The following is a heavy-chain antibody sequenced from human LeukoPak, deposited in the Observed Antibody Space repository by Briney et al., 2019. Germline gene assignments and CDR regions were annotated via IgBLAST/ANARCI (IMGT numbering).Heavy chain of an antibody. J-gene: IGHJ3*02. CDR3: ARGVWFGSAFDI. D-gene: IGHD3-10*01. V-gene: IGHV4-4*02. Sequence: SETLSLTCAVSGGSISSINWWSWVRQPPGKGLEWIGEIYHSGSTNYNPSLKSRVTTSVDKSKNQFSLKLSSVTAADTAVYYCARGVWFGSAFDIWGQGTMVTVSS. CDR1: GGSISSINW. CDR2: IYHSGST.